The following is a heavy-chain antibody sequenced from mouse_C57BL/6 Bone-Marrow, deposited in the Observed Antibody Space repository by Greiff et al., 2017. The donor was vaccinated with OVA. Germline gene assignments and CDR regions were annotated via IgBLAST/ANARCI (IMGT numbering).Heavy chain of an antibody. V-gene: IGHV1-50*01. J-gene: IGHJ4*01. CDR1: GYTFTSYW. CDR2: IDPSDSYT. CDR3: ARRDWSYAMDY. Sequence: VQLQQPGAELVKPGASVKLSCKASGYTFTSYWMQWVKQRPGQGLEWIGEIDPSDSYTNYNQKFKGKATLTVDTSSSTAYMQLSSLTSEDSAVYYWARRDWSYAMDYWGQGTSVTVSS.